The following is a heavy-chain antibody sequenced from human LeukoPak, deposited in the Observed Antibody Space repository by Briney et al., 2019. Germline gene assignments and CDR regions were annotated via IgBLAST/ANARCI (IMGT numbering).Heavy chain of an antibody. J-gene: IGHJ3*02. CDR2: MNPNSGNT. D-gene: IGHD2-2*01. V-gene: IGHV1-8*01. Sequence: GASVKVSCKASGYTFTSYDINWVRQATGQGLEWMGWMNPNSGNTGYAQKFQGRVTMTRNTSISTAYMELSRLRSDDTAAYYCAREPPLKVPAATNAFDIWGQGTMVTVSS. CDR3: AREPPLKVPAATNAFDI. CDR1: GYTFTSYD.